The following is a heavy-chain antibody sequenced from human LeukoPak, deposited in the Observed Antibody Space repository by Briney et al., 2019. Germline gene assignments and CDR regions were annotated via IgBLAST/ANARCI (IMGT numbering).Heavy chain of an antibody. CDR1: GDSTSSNYY. CDR3: ARNITIFGVIPRGAGWFDP. J-gene: IGHJ5*02. Sequence: SETLSLTCTVSGDSTSSNYYWGWIRQPPGKGLEWIGSIYYSGSTHYNPSLKSRLTISVDTSRNQFSLKLRTVTAADTAVYYCARNITIFGVIPRGAGWFDPWGQGTLVTVSS. V-gene: IGHV4-39*01. CDR2: IYYSGST. D-gene: IGHD3-3*01.